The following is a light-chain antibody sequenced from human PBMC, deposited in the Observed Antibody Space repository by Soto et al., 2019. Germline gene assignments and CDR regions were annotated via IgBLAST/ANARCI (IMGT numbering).Light chain of an antibody. J-gene: IGKJ1*01. V-gene: IGKV3-20*01. Sequence: EIVLTQSPGTLSLSPGERATLSCRASQSVRSTYLAWYQQKPGLAPRLLIFGVSNRATGIPDRFSGRGSGTEFTLTISRLEPEDFAVYYCQQYGSSPETFGQGTKV. CDR1: QSVRSTY. CDR3: QQYGSSPET. CDR2: GVS.